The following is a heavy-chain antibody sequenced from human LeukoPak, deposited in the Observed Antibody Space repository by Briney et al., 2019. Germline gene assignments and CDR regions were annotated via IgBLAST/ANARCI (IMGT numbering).Heavy chain of an antibody. V-gene: IGHV4-34*01. CDR1: GGSFSGYY. CDR2: TNHSGST. Sequence: PSEALSLTCAVYGGSFSGYYWSWIRQPPGKGLEWIGETNHSGSTNYNPSLKSRVTISVDTSKNQFSLKLSSVTAADTAVYYCARRGTPRKYYFDYWGQGTLVTVSS. CDR3: ARRGTPRKYYFDY. J-gene: IGHJ4*02. D-gene: IGHD3-16*01.